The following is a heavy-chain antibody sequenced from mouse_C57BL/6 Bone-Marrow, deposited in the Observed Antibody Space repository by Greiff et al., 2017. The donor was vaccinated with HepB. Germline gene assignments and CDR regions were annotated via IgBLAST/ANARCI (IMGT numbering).Heavy chain of an antibody. CDR2: IWWDDDK. D-gene: IGHD1-1*01. J-gene: IGHJ2*01. CDR3: ARSHYYGSSYFDY. V-gene: IGHV8-8*01. CDR1: GFSLSTFGMG. Sequence: QVTLKVSGPGILQPSQTLGLTCSFSGFSLSTFGMGVGWFRQPSGKGLEWLAHIWWDDDKDYNPALKSRLTISKDTSKNQVFLKIANVDTADTATYYCARSHYYGSSYFDYWGQGTTLTVSS.